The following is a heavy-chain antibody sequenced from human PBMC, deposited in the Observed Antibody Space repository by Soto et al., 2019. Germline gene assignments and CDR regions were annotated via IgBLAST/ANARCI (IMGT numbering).Heavy chain of an antibody. Sequence: QLQLQESGPGLVKPSETLSLTCTVSGGSISSSSYYWGWIRQPPGKGLEWIGSIYYSGSTYYNPSLKSRVTISVDTSKSQFSLELSSVTAADTAVYYXARYYGDLNPYYFDYWGQGTLVTVSS. D-gene: IGHD4-17*01. CDR2: IYYSGST. CDR3: ARYYGDLNPYYFDY. CDR1: GGSISSSSYY. J-gene: IGHJ4*02. V-gene: IGHV4-39*01.